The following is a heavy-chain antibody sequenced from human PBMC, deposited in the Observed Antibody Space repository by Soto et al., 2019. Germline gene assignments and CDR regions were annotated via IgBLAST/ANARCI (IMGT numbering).Heavy chain of an antibody. CDR2: IIPIFGTA. CDR3: AQLHIVVGTARKLTEYEAFDI. D-gene: IGHD2-21*02. CDR1: GGTFSSYA. V-gene: IGHV1-69*01. Sequence: QVQLVQSGAEVKKPGSSVKVSCKASGGTFSSYAISWVRQAPGQGLEWMGGIIPIFGTANYAQKFQGRVTITADESTSTAYMELSSLRSEDTAVYYCAQLHIVVGTARKLTEYEAFDICGQGTMVTVSS. J-gene: IGHJ3*02.